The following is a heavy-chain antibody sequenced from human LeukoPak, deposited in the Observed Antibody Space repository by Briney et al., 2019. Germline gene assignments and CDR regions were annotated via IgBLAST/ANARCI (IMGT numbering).Heavy chain of an antibody. CDR3: ARVRAGPTWDYFDS. J-gene: IGHJ4*02. CDR1: GFTVSSNY. D-gene: IGHD3-10*01. CDR2: IYSGGNT. Sequence: GGSLRLPCAASGFTVSSNYMSWVRQAPGKGLEWVSVIYSGGNTYYADSVKGRFTISRDNSKNTLYLQMNSLRAEDTAVYYCARVRAGPTWDYFDSWGQGTLVTVPS. V-gene: IGHV3-53*01.